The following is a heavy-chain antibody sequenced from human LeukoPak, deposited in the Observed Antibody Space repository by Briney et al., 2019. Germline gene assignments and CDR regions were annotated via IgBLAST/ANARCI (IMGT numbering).Heavy chain of an antibody. Sequence: ASVKVSCKASGYTFTGYYMHWVRQAPGQGLEWMGWINPNSGGTNYAQKFQGRVTMTRDTSISTAYMELSRLRSDDTAVYYCARSFLSSRHRGSLVLGGLKYWGQGTLVTVSS. CDR3: ARSFLSSRHRGSLVLGGLKY. CDR2: INPNSGGT. D-gene: IGHD3-3*01. CDR1: GYTFTGYY. J-gene: IGHJ4*02. V-gene: IGHV1-2*02.